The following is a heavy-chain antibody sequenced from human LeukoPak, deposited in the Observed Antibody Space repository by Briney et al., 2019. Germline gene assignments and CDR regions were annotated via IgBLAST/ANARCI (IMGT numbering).Heavy chain of an antibody. D-gene: IGHD3-9*01. J-gene: IGHJ4*02. V-gene: IGHV3-23*01. CDR2: ISGSGGST. CDR3: AKAYVLRYFDWFSGFDY. CDR1: GFTFSSYA. Sequence: GGSLRLSCAASGFTFSSYAMSWVRQAPGKGLEWVSAISGSGGSTYYADSAKGRFTISRDNSKNTLYLQMNSLRAEDTAVYYCAKAYVLRYFDWFSGFDYWGQGTLVTVSS.